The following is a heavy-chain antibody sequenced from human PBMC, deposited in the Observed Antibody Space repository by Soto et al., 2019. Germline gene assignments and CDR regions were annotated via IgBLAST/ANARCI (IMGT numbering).Heavy chain of an antibody. CDR3: ARANYGDYWDY. CDR2: IRGNGGST. V-gene: IGHV3-23*01. Sequence: GGSLRLSCAASGFTFSSYAMSWVRQAPGKGLEWVSAIRGNGGSTYYADSVQGRFTISRDNSKNTLYLQMNSLRPEDTAVYYCARANYGDYWDYWGQGTLVNVSS. D-gene: IGHD3-10*01. J-gene: IGHJ4*02. CDR1: GFTFSSYA.